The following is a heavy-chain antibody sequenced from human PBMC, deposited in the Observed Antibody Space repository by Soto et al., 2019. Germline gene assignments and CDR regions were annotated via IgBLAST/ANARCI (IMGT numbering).Heavy chain of an antibody. D-gene: IGHD5-12*01. V-gene: IGHV4-34*01. CDR3: ARAGYKYYYYYGMDV. CDR2: INHSGST. CDR1: GGSFSGYY. Sequence: NPSETLSLTCAVYGGSFSGYYWSWIRQPPGKGLEWIGEINHSGSTNYNPSLKSRVTISVDTSKNQFSLKLSSVTAADTAVYYCARAGYKYYYYYGMDVWGQGTTVTVSS. J-gene: IGHJ6*02.